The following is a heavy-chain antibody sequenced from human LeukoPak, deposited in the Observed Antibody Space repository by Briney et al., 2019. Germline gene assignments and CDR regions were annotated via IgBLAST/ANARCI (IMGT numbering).Heavy chain of an antibody. CDR1: GGTFSSYA. D-gene: IGHD5-18*01. CDR3: ASSTRGVHEYSYGGYFDY. CDR2: IIPILGIA. J-gene: IGHJ4*02. Sequence: VASVKVSCKASGGTFSSYAISWVRQAPGQGLEWMGRIIPILGIANYAQKFQGRVTITADKSTSTAYMELSSLRSEDTAVYYCASSTRGVHEYSYGGYFDYWGQGTLVTVSS. V-gene: IGHV1-69*04.